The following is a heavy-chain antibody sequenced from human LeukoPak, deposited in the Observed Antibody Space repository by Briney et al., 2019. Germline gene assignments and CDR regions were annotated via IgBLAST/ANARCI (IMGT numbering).Heavy chain of an antibody. Sequence: GGSLRLSCAVSGFSFPNAWMSWVRQSPGKGLEWVGRIKGTDVGGTADYAAAVTDRFIISKDDSKKTMYLQMNSLKPEDTAVYYCTTAPGDGDYWGQGTLVTVSS. CDR2: IKGTDVGGTA. CDR1: GFSFPNAW. J-gene: IGHJ4*02. V-gene: IGHV3-15*01. D-gene: IGHD3-10*01. CDR3: TTAPGDGDY.